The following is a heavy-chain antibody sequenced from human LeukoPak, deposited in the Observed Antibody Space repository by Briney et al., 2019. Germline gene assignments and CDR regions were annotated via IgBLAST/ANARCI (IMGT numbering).Heavy chain of an antibody. V-gene: IGHV3-23*01. CDR3: AKVGSESDDPQPWVYYYYMDV. D-gene: IGHD3-10*01. J-gene: IGHJ6*03. CDR2: ISGSGGST. CDR1: GFTFSRYG. Sequence: PGGSLRLSCAASGFTFSRYGMNWVRQAPGKGLEWVSAISGSGGSTYYGDSVKGRFTISRDNSKNTLYLQMNSLRAEDTAVYYCAKVGSESDDPQPWVYYYYMDVWGKGTTVTVSS.